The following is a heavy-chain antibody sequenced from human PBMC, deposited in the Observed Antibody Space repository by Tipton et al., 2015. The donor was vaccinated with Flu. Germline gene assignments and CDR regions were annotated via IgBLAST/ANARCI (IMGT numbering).Heavy chain of an antibody. CDR1: GGSISSYY. CDR2: SYYSGST. J-gene: IGHJ3*02. CDR3: ARDYKGGRYDFWSGQVAFDI. V-gene: IGHV4-59*01. D-gene: IGHD3-3*01. Sequence: TLSLTCTVSGGSISSYYWSWIRQPPGKGLEWIGYSYYSGSTNYNPSLKSRVTISVDTSKNQFSLKLSSVTAADTAVYYCARDYKGGRYDFWSGQVAFDIWGQGTMVTVSS.